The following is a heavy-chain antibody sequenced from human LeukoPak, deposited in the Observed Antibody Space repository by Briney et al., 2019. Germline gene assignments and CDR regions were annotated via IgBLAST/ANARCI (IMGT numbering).Heavy chain of an antibody. CDR2: ISPTGSTT. CDR1: GFSFSGHW. Sequence: PGGSLRLSCTASGFSFSGHWMHWARRLPGKGLVWVSRISPTGSTTSYADSVKGRFTVSRDNAKNTLYLQVNNLRAEDTAVYYCAKDWYFDLWGRGTLVTVSS. CDR3: AKDWYFDL. V-gene: IGHV3-74*01. J-gene: IGHJ2*01.